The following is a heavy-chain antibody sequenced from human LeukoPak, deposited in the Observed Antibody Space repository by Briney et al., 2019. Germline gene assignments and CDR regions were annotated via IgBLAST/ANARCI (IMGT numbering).Heavy chain of an antibody. V-gene: IGHV3-74*01. CDR3: ASTPGYCSSYSCFEYFLH. Sequence: GGSLRLFCAASGLTFSMNWMLWVRQAPGKGLVWVSRLNSDGSSTTYADSVKGRFTISRDNAKNTLYLQMKSLRAEDAAVYYCASTPGYCSSYSCFEYFLHWGQGTLVTVSS. CDR1: GLTFSMNW. CDR2: LNSDGSST. J-gene: IGHJ1*01. D-gene: IGHD2-2*03.